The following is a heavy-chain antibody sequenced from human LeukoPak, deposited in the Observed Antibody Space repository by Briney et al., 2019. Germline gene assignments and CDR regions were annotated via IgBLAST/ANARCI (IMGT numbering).Heavy chain of an antibody. V-gene: IGHV3-7*01. CDR2: IKQDGSEK. CDR1: GGSISSSNW. D-gene: IGHD5-18*01. J-gene: IGHJ4*02. Sequence: GTLSLTCAVSGGSISSSNWWSWVRQAPGKGLEWVANIKQDGSEKYYVDSVKGRFTISRDNAKNSLYLQLNSLRAEDTAVYYCARDRWGYSYGGDWGQGTLVTVSS. CDR3: ARDRWGYSYGGD.